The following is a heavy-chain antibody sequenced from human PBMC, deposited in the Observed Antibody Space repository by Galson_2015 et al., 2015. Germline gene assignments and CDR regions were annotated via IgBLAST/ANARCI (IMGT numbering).Heavy chain of an antibody. V-gene: IGHV3-30*18. CDR2: ISYDRSNK. J-gene: IGHJ3*02. D-gene: IGHD5-18*01. Sequence: SLRLSCAASGFTFSSYGMHWVRQAPGKGLEWVAVISYDRSNKYYADSVKGRFTISRDNSKNTLYLQMNSLRAEDTAVYYCAKEITAMVNGGDAFDIWGQGTMVTVSS. CDR1: GFTFSSYG. CDR3: AKEITAMVNGGDAFDI.